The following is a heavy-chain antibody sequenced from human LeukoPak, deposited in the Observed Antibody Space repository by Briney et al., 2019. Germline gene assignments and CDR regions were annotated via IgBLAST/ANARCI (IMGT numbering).Heavy chain of an antibody. CDR3: ARQVQVPFSDAFDV. CDR2: INHSGST. Sequence: PSETLSLTCAVYGGSFSGYYWSWIRQPPGKGLEWIGEINHSGSTNYNPSLKSRVTISVDTSKNQFSLKLSSVTAADTAVYYCARQVQVPFSDAFDVWGQGTMVTVSS. J-gene: IGHJ3*01. V-gene: IGHV4-34*01. CDR1: GGSFSGYY. D-gene: IGHD3-3*02.